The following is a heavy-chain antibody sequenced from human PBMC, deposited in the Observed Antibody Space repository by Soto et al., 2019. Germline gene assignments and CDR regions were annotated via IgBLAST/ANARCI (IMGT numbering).Heavy chain of an antibody. CDR3: ARQRVSGDYDS. J-gene: IGHJ4*02. D-gene: IGHD3-3*01. CDR2: INFNEIT. V-gene: IGHV4-39*01. CDR1: GGSITDSIYY. Sequence: EPLSLTCNVSGGSITDSIYYWGWIRQPPGKGLEWIGNINFNEITYSSPSLKSRVTISIDTSKNRFSLKVNSVTAADTAVYHCARQRVSGDYDSWGKGTLVTVSS.